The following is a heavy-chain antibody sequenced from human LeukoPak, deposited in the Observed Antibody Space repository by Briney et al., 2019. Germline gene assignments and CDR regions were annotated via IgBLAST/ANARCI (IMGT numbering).Heavy chain of an antibody. CDR1: GFTVSSNY. Sequence: TGGSLRLSCAASGFTVSSNYMSWVRQAPGKGLEWVSVIYSGGSTYYADSVKGRFTISRDNSKNTLYLQMNSLRAEDTAVYYCARVGTRYGMDVWGQGTTVTVSS. CDR2: IYSGGST. CDR3: ARVGTRYGMDV. J-gene: IGHJ6*02. V-gene: IGHV3-53*01.